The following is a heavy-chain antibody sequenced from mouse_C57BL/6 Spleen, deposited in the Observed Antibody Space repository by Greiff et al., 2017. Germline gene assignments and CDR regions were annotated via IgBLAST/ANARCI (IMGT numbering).Heavy chain of an antibody. Sequence: QVQLQQPGAELVKPGASVKLSCKASGYTFTSYWMHWVKQRPGRGLEWSGRIDPNRGGTKYNEKFKSKATLTVDKPSSTAYMQLSSLTSEDSAVYYCALITTVVATPYYFDYWGQGTTLTVSS. V-gene: IGHV1-72*01. CDR3: ALITTVVATPYYFDY. CDR2: IDPNRGGT. CDR1: GYTFTSYW. D-gene: IGHD1-1*01. J-gene: IGHJ2*01.